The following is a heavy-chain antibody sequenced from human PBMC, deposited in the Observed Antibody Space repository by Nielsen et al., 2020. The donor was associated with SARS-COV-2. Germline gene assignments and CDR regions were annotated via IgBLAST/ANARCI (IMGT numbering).Heavy chain of an antibody. J-gene: IGHJ6*02. CDR3: AREYRGGGNSEDYYGMDV. V-gene: IGHV3-21*04. CDR1: GFTLTSYS. CDR2: ISATGNFI. Sequence: GESLKISCAVSGFTLTSYSMNWVRQAPGKGLEWVSSISATGNFILYADPVRGRFTISRDSAKTSLYLQMNSLRAEDTAVYYCAREYRGGGNSEDYYGMDVWGQGTTVTVSS. D-gene: IGHD4-23*01.